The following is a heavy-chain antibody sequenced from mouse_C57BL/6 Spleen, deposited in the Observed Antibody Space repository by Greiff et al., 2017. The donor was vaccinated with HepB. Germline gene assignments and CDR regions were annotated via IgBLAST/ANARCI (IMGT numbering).Heavy chain of an antibody. J-gene: IGHJ3*01. CDR2: ISSGSSTI. V-gene: IGHV5-17*01. Sequence: EVMLVESGGGLVKPGGSLKLSCAASGFTFSDYGMHWVRQAPEKGLEWVAYISSGSSTIYYADTVKGRFTISRDNAKNTLFLQMTSLRSEDTAMYYWARRTGGGFAYWGQGTLVTVSA. CDR3: ARRTGGGFAY. CDR1: GFTFSDYG.